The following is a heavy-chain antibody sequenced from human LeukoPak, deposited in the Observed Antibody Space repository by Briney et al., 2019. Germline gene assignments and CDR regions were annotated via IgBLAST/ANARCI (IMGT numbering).Heavy chain of an antibody. J-gene: IGHJ3*02. CDR3: AREGHDNSNYLRGDAFDI. CDR2: IYTSGGT. V-gene: IGHV4-61*02. Sequence: SQTLSLTCTVSGGSITNLNYYWTWIRQPAGKRLEWIGRIYTSGGTNYNPSLKSRVTMSVERSNNQFSLRLSSVTAADTAVYYCAREGHDNSNYLRGDAFDIWGQGTMVTVSS. CDR1: GGSITNLNYY. D-gene: IGHD4-11*01.